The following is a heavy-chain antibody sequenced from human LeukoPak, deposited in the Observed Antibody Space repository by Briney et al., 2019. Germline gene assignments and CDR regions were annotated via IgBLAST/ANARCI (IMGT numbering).Heavy chain of an antibody. D-gene: IGHD3-22*01. Sequence: PGGSLRLSCAASGFTFTSYGMSWVRQAPGKGLEWVSTITGSGGSTYYADSVKGRFTISRDNSKNALYLQMNGLRADDTAVYYCGIRDTSDYYVFWGQGTLVTVSS. CDR3: GIRDTSDYYVF. V-gene: IGHV3-23*01. CDR2: ITGSGGST. J-gene: IGHJ4*02. CDR1: GFTFTSYG.